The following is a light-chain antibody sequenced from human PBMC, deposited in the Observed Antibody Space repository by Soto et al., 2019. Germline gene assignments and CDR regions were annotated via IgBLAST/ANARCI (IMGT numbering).Light chain of an antibody. V-gene: IGKV3-15*01. J-gene: IGKJ1*01. CDR3: QQYNNWPQT. CDR2: GAS. CDR1: QSVSSN. Sequence: EIVMTQSPATLSVSPGERATLCCRASQSVSSNLTWYQQKPGQAPRLLIYGASTRATGIPARFSGSGSGTEFTLTISSLHSEDFAVYYCQQYNNWPQTFGQGTQVEIK.